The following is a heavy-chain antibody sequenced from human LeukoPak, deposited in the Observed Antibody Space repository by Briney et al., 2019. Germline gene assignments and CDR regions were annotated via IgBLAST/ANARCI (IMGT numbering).Heavy chain of an antibody. CDR2: IKTKSEGGAT. V-gene: IGHV3-15*01. D-gene: IGHD2-15*01. CDR1: GFTFSYFW. J-gene: IGHJ4*02. Sequence: GGSLRLSCATSGFTFSYFWMSWVRQAPGKGLEWVARIKTKSEGGATDYPAPVEGRFTISRDDSKNMLYLQMDNLKTEDTAVYYCATDSPSPPFPPRPITTPSWGYFAYWGQGTLVTVSS. CDR3: ATDSPSPPFPPRPITTPSWGYFAY.